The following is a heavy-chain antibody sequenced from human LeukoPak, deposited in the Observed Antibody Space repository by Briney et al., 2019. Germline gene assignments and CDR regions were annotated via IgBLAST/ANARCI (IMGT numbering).Heavy chain of an antibody. Sequence: SVKVSCKAAGFTFTSSAVQWVRQARGQRLEWIGWIVVGSGNTNYAQKFQERVTITRDMSTSTAYMELSSLRSEDTAVYYCARKGGSSWYRDWFDPWGQGTLVTVSS. CDR3: ARKGGSSWYRDWFDP. CDR2: IVVGSGNT. J-gene: IGHJ5*02. D-gene: IGHD6-13*01. CDR1: GFTFTSSA. V-gene: IGHV1-58*01.